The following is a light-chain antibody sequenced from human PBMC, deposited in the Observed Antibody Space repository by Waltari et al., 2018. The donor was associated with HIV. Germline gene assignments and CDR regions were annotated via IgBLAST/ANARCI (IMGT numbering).Light chain of an antibody. CDR1: SSDIGKYNL. CDR3: CSYAGTTNFLV. Sequence: QSAMTQQAAVSGSLGQSINIYCNGTSSDIGKYNLVYWYQQYPGKDPKLLIYEVSRKPSGISWRFSGSKSDNTASLTISGLQAEYEADYCCCSYAGTTNFLVFG. CDR2: EVS. J-gene: IGLJ1*01. V-gene: IGLV2-23*02.